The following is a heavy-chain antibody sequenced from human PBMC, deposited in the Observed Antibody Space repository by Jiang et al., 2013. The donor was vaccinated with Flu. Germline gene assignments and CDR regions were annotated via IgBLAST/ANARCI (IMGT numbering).Heavy chain of an antibody. J-gene: IGHJ4*02. CDR1: GFTFSSYG. CDR2: ISYDGGDK. D-gene: IGHD7-27*01. Sequence: SCAASGFTFSSYGMHWVRQAPGKGLEWVAVISYDGGDKYYADSVKGRFTISRDNSKNTLYLQMNTLRAEDTAVYYCASQLGMEAWGYWGQGTLVTVSS. CDR3: ASQLGMEAWGY. V-gene: IGHV3-30*03.